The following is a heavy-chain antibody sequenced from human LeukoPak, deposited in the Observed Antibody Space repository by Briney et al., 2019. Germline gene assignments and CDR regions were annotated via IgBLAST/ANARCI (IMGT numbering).Heavy chain of an antibody. V-gene: IGHV3-23*01. CDR1: GFNFKLSA. CDR3: TKDVQVGPTRGFFDF. CDR2: ISATGFTT. D-gene: IGHD1-26*01. Sequence: GGSLRLSCAASGFNFKLSAMSWVRQAPGKGLEWISVISATGFTTYHTDSVKGRFTISRDNSKSILSLQMDGLRAEDTAIYFCTKDVQVGPTRGFFDFWGQGTLVTVSS. J-gene: IGHJ4*03.